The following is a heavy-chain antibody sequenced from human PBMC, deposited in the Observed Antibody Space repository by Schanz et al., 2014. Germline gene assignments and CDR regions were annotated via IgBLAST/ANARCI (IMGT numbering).Heavy chain of an antibody. Sequence: QVQLVQSGAEVKQPGASVKVSCKASGYTFTSYDINWVRQATGQGLEWMGKINPSSGTTRIAQNFQGRLTVTRDTSTSTVNMELSSLRSEDTAVYYCARGGFFDSTSFDSWGQGTLVTVSS. CDR3: ARGGFFDSTSFDS. V-gene: IGHV1-46*03. CDR2: INPSSGTT. CDR1: GYTFTSYD. J-gene: IGHJ4*02. D-gene: IGHD2-2*01.